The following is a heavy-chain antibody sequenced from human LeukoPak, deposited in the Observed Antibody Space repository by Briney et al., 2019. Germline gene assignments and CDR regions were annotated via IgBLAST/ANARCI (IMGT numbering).Heavy chain of an antibody. CDR2: IYTSGST. Sequence: SETLSLTCAVSGYSISSGYYWSWIRQPAGKGLEWIGRIYTSGSTNYNPSLKSRVTMSVDTSKNQFSLKLSSVTAADTAVYYCARGTSSGVAPYYYYYYMDVWGKGTTVTVSS. J-gene: IGHJ6*03. CDR3: ARGTSSGVAPYYYYYYMDV. V-gene: IGHV4-4*07. D-gene: IGHD3-10*01. CDR1: GYSISSGYY.